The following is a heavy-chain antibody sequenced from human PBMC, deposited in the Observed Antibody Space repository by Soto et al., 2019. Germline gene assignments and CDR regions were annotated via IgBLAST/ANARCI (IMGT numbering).Heavy chain of an antibody. V-gene: IGHV5-10-1*01. CDR3: ARQIYDSDTGPNFQYYFDS. Sequence: GESLKISCKGSGYSFAGYWITWVRQKPGKGLEWMGRINPSDSQTYYSPSFRGHVTISATKSITTVFLQWSSLRASDTAMYYCARQIYDSDTGPNFQYYFDSWGQGTPVTVSS. CDR1: GYSFAGYW. J-gene: IGHJ4*02. CDR2: INPSDSQT. D-gene: IGHD3-22*01.